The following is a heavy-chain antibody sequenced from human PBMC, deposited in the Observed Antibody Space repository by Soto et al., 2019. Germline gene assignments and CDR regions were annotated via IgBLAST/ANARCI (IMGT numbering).Heavy chain of an antibody. Sequence: ASVKVSCKASGYTFTGYYMHWVRQAPGKGLGWMGWINPNSGGTNYAQKFQGWVTMTRDTSISTAYMELSRLRSDDTAVYYCARDQVRIDSSSWYSFRFDPWGQGTLVTVSS. J-gene: IGHJ5*02. V-gene: IGHV1-2*04. D-gene: IGHD6-13*01. CDR2: INPNSGGT. CDR3: ARDQVRIDSSSWYSFRFDP. CDR1: GYTFTGYY.